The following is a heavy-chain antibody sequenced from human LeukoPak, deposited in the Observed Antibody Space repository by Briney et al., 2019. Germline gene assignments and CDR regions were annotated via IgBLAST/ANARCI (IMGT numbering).Heavy chain of an antibody. CDR3: ARAKRYSYLDY. J-gene: IGHJ4*02. V-gene: IGHV3-48*02. CDR2: IGHDSSPI. Sequence: GGSLRLSCVASGFPFSSFGMNWVRQTPGKGLEWVSYIGHDSSPIYYADFVKGRFTMSRDNAKNSLYLQMKSLRDEDTAVYYCARAKRYSYLDYWGQGTLVTVSS. CDR1: GFPFSSFG. D-gene: IGHD5-18*01.